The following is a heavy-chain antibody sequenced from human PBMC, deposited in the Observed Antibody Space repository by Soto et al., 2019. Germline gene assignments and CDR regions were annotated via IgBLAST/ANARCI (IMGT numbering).Heavy chain of an antibody. J-gene: IGHJ4*02. CDR3: ARDQGRYGWGSYWLFDY. V-gene: IGHV1-18*01. D-gene: IGHD3-10*01. CDR2: ISAYNGNT. CDR1: GYTFTSYG. Sequence: ASVKVSCKASGYTFTSYGISWVRQAPGQGLEWMGWISAYNGNTNYAQKLQGRVTMTTDTSTSTAYMELRSLRSDDTAVYYCARDQGRYGWGSYWLFDYWGQGTLVTVSP.